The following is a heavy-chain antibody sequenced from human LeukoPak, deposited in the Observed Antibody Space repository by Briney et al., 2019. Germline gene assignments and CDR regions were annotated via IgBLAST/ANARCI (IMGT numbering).Heavy chain of an antibody. CDR2: ISGSGGFT. Sequence: GGSLRLSCVASGFXFNNYAISWVRQAPGKGLEWVSVISGSGGFTYHADSVKGRFTISRDNSKNTLYLQMNTVRAEDTAVYYCAKGQTTVRGYFDYWGQGTLVTVSS. J-gene: IGHJ4*02. CDR1: GFXFNNYA. V-gene: IGHV3-23*01. D-gene: IGHD4-17*01. CDR3: AKGQTTVRGYFDY.